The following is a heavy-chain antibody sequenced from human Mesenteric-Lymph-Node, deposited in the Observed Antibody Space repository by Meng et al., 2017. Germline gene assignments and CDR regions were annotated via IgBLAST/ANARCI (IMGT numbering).Heavy chain of an antibody. J-gene: IGHJ6*02. Sequence: SVKVSCKASGGTFSSYAISWVRQAPGQGLEWMGGIIPIFGTANYAQKFQGRVTITTDESTSTAYMEPSSLRSEDTAVYYCASGDIVVVPAVTKAADYYYYYGMDVWGQGTTVTVSS. CDR2: IIPIFGTA. D-gene: IGHD2-2*01. CDR1: GGTFSSYA. V-gene: IGHV1-69*05. CDR3: ASGDIVVVPAVTKAADYYYYYGMDV.